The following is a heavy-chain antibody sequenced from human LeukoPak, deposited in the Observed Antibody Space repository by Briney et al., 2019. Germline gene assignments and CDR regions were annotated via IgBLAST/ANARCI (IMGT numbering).Heavy chain of an antibody. D-gene: IGHD1-26*01. CDR2: ISGSGINT. J-gene: IGHJ4*02. V-gene: IGHV3-23*01. Sequence: GGSLRLSCAASGFTFSSFAMGWVRQAPGKGLEWVSGISGSGINTYYADSVKGRFTISRDNSKGTLYLQMNSLRADDTAVYYCARGGSYVHYWGQGTLVTVSS. CDR1: GFTFSSFA. CDR3: ARGGSYVHY.